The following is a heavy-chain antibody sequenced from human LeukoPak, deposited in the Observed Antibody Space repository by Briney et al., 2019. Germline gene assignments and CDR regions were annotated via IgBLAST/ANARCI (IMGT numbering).Heavy chain of an antibody. CDR1: GFTFSSYS. D-gene: IGHD4-17*01. V-gene: IGHV3-21*01. J-gene: IGHJ4*02. Sequence: GGSLRLSCAASGFTFSSYSMNWVRQAPGKGLEWVSSISSSSSYIYYADSVKGRFTISRDNAKNSLYLQMSSLRAEDTAVYYCARDRYGDYLFDYWGQGTLVTVSS. CDR3: ARDRYGDYLFDY. CDR2: ISSSSSYI.